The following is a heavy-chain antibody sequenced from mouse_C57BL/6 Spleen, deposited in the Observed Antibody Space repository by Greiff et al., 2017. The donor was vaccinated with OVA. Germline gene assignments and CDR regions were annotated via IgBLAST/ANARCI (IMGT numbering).Heavy chain of an antibody. D-gene: IGHD1-1*01. CDR3: ASYYGSSYVGYFDV. V-gene: IGHV5-6*01. Sequence: EVMLVESGGDLVKPGGSLKLSCAASGFTFSSYGMSWVRQTPDKRLEWVATISSGGSYTYYPDSVKGRFTISRDNAKNTLYLQMSSLKSEDTAMYYCASYYGSSYVGYFDVWGTGTTVTVSS. CDR2: ISSGGSYT. CDR1: GFTFSSYG. J-gene: IGHJ1*03.